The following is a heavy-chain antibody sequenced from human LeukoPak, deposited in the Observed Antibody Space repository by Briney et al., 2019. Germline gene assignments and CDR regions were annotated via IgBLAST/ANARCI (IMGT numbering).Heavy chain of an antibody. CDR2: ISSSSSYI. J-gene: IGHJ4*02. V-gene: IGHV3-21*01. D-gene: IGHD3-22*01. Sequence: PGGSLRLSCAASGFTFSSYSMNWVRQAPGKGLEWVSSISSSSSYIYYADSVKGRFTISRDNAKNSLYLQMNSLRAEDTAVYYCARASDDYYDSSGFGSGCWGQGTLVTVSS. CDR1: GFTFSSYS. CDR3: ARASDDYYDSSGFGSGC.